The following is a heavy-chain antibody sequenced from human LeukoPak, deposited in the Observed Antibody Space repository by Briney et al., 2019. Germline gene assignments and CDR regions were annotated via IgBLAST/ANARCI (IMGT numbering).Heavy chain of an antibody. CDR1: GYTFTSYD. CDR2: MNPNSGNT. CDR3: ARIVVAGTLGY. V-gene: IGHV1-8*01. D-gene: IGHD6-19*01. Sequence: ASVKVSCKASGYTFTSYDINWVRQATGQGLEWMGWMNPNSGNTGYAQKLQGRVTMTRNTSISTAYMELTSLRSGDTAVYYCARIVVAGTLGYWGQGTLVTVSS. J-gene: IGHJ4*02.